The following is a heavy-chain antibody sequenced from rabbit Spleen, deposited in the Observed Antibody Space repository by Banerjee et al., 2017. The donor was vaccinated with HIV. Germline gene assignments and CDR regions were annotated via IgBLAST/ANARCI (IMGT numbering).Heavy chain of an antibody. J-gene: IGHJ4*01. Sequence: QSLEESGGDLVKPGASLTLTCTASGFSFSSSDYMCWVRQAPGKGLEWISCIAGSSSGFTYSATWAKGRFTISKTSSTTVPLQMTSLTAADTATYFCARGSATMTMVITGFYFNLWGPGTLVTVS. CDR1: GFSFSSSDY. CDR2: IAGSSSGFT. D-gene: IGHD2-1*01. CDR3: ARGSATMTMVITGFYFNL. V-gene: IGHV1S40*01.